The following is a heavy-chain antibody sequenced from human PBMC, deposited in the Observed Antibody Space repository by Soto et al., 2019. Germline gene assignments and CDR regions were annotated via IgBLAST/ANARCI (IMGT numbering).Heavy chain of an antibody. Sequence: SETLSLTCTVPVGSFSSGSYYWSWIRQPPGKGLEWIGYIYYSGSTNYNPSLKSRVTISVDTSKNQFSLKLSSVTAADTAVYYCARAGRGYSYGWTDYYYGMDVWGQGTTVTVSS. CDR3: ARAGRGYSYGWTDYYYGMDV. CDR1: VGSFSSGSYY. D-gene: IGHD5-18*01. V-gene: IGHV4-61*01. CDR2: IYYSGST. J-gene: IGHJ6*02.